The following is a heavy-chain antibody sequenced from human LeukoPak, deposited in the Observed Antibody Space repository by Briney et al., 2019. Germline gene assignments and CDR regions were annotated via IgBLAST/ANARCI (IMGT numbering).Heavy chain of an antibody. V-gene: IGHV1-18*01. D-gene: IGHD6-13*01. CDR2: ISAYNGNT. Sequence: ASVKVSCKASGYTFTSYGISWVRQAPGQGLEWMGWISAYNGNTNYAQKLQGRVTMTTDTSTSTAYMELRSLRSDDTAVYYCARVYSSSWYGWFDPWGQRTLVTVSS. CDR3: ARVYSSSWYGWFDP. J-gene: IGHJ5*02. CDR1: GYTFTSYG.